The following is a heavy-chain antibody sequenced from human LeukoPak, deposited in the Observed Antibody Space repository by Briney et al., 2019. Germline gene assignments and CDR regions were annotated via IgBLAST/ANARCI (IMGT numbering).Heavy chain of an antibody. Sequence: SVTVSCKASGYTFTSYYMHWVRQAPGQGLEWMGGIIPIFGTANYAQKFQGRVTITADESTSTAYMELSSLRSEDTAVYYCARGRSVGYCSGGSCYFFQHWGQGTLVTVSS. V-gene: IGHV1-69*13. CDR3: ARGRSVGYCSGGSCYFFQH. D-gene: IGHD2-15*01. J-gene: IGHJ1*01. CDR2: IIPIFGTA. CDR1: GYTFTSYY.